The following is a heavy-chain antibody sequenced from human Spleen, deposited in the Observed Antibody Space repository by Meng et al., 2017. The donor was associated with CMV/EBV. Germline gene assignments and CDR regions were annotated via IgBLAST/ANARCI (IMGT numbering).Heavy chain of an antibody. J-gene: IGHJ5*02. Sequence: GGSLRLSCAASGFTVSSNYMSWVRQAPGKGLEWVSVIYSGGSTYYADSVKGRFTISRDNAKNSLYLQMNSLRAEDTAVYYCARDQAGWFDPWGQGTLVTVSS. CDR2: IYSGGST. CDR3: ARDQAGWFDP. CDR1: GFTVSSNY. V-gene: IGHV3-53*01.